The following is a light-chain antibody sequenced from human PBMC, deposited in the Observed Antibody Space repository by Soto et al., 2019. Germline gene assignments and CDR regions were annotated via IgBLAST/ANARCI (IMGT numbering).Light chain of an antibody. V-gene: IGLV2-23*01. CDR2: EGS. CDR1: SSDVGSYNF. Sequence: QSALTQPASVSGSPGQSITNSCTGTSSDVGSYNFVSWYQQHPGKAPKLMIYEGSKRPSGVSNRFSGSKSGNTASLTISGLQAEDEADYYCCSYAGSSTWVFGTGTKLTVL. J-gene: IGLJ1*01. CDR3: CSYAGSSTWV.